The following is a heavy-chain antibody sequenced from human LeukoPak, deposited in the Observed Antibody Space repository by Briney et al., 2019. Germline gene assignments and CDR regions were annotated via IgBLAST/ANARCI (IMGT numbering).Heavy chain of an antibody. CDR3: TRGNAN. CDR1: GGSFSGYY. CDR2: INHSGST. J-gene: IGHJ1*01. V-gene: IGHV4-34*01. Sequence: SETLSLTCAVYGGSFSGYYWSWIRQPPGKGLEWIGEINHSGSTNYNPSLKSRVTISVDTSKNQFFLKLSSVTAADTALYYCTRGNANWGQGTLVTVSS.